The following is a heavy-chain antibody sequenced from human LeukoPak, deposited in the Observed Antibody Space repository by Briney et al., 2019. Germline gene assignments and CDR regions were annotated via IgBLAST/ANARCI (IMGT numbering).Heavy chain of an antibody. CDR3: ARGPHFQD. Sequence: GASVKVSCKASGYTFTGYYMHWVRQAPGQGLEWMGWINPNSGDTNYAQNFQGRVTMTRDTSISTAFMDLSSLRSDDTAFCYCARGPHFQDWGQGTLITVSS. J-gene: IGHJ4*02. D-gene: IGHD3-3*02. CDR2: INPNSGDT. V-gene: IGHV1-2*02. CDR1: GYTFTGYY.